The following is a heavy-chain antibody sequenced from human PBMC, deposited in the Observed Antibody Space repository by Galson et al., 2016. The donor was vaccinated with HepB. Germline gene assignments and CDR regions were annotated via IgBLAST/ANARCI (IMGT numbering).Heavy chain of an antibody. Sequence: SLRLSCAASGFTFSRYEMNWVRQAPGKGLEWVSYISSSGTTIYYADSVKGRFTISRDNAKNSLYLQMNSLRVVDTAVYYCARPRDNYGHAIDIWGQGTMVTVSS. V-gene: IGHV3-48*03. D-gene: IGHD3-10*01. CDR2: ISSSGTTI. CDR1: GFTFSRYE. J-gene: IGHJ3*02. CDR3: ARPRDNYGHAIDI.